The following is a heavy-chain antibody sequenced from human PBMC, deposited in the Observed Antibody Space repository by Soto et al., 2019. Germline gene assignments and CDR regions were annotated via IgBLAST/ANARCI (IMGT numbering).Heavy chain of an antibody. D-gene: IGHD6-19*01. V-gene: IGHV1-2*04. CDR1: GYTFTGYY. CDR2: INPNSGGT. J-gene: IGHJ6*02. Sequence: GAAVKVSCKASGYTFTGYYMHWVRQARGQGLEWMGWINPNSGGTNYAQKFQGWVTMTRDTSISTAYMELSRLRSDDTAVYYCARDFGAVAADPYYYYYGMDVWGQGTTVTVSS. CDR3: ARDFGAVAADPYYYYYGMDV.